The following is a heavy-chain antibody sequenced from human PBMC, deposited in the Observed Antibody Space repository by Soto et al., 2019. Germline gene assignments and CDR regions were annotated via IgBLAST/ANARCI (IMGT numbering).Heavy chain of an antibody. CDR1: GGTISSSDV. Sequence: SETLSLPWTVSGGTISSSDVWRWIQQQAGKGVEWIGYGDLFGKNYYNPLLKSRVSISVDTSRNQFSLTLNSVTAADTAVYYCARALGSGYNGTSNNYYSRDVWGKGTTVTAP. CDR3: ARALGSGYNGTSNNYYSRDV. CDR2: GDLFGKN. V-gene: IGHV4-31*02. D-gene: IGHD6-25*01. J-gene: IGHJ6*03.